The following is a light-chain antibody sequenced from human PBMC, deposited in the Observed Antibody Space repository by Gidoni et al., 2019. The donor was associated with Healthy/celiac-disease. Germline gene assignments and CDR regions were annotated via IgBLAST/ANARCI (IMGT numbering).Light chain of an antibody. CDR3: QQSYSTRFT. Sequence: DIQITQSPSSLSASVGYRVTITCRASQSISSYLNWYQQKPGKAPKLLIYAASSLQSGVPSRFSGSGSGTDFTLTISSLQPEDFATYYCQQSYSTRFTFGPGTKVDIK. CDR2: AAS. CDR1: QSISSY. V-gene: IGKV1-39*01. J-gene: IGKJ3*01.